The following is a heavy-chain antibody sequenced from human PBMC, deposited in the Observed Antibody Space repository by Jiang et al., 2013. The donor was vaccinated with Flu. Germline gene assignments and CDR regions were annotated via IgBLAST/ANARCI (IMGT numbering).Heavy chain of an antibody. CDR1: GGTFSSYA. Sequence: SGAEVKKPGSSVKVSCKASGGTFSSYAISWVRQAPGQGLEWMGRIIPILGIANYAQKFQGRVTITADKSTSTAYMELSSLRSEDTAVYYCASRTSNPTPNFDYWGQGTLVTVSS. CDR2: IIPILGIA. CDR3: ASRTSNPTPNFDY. D-gene: IGHD1-14*01. J-gene: IGHJ4*02. V-gene: IGHV1-69*04.